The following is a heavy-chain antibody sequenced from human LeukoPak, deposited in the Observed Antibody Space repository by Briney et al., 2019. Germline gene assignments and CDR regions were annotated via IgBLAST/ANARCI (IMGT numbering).Heavy chain of an antibody. Sequence: ASVKVSCKASGYTFTSYDINWVQQATGQGLEWMGWMNPNSGNTGYAQKFQGRVTMTRNTSISTAYMELSSLRSEDTAVYYCARGHSMQRDAFDIWGQGTMVTVSS. CDR1: GYTFTSYD. CDR2: MNPNSGNT. J-gene: IGHJ3*02. CDR3: ARGHSMQRDAFDI. V-gene: IGHV1-8*01. D-gene: IGHD2/OR15-2a*01.